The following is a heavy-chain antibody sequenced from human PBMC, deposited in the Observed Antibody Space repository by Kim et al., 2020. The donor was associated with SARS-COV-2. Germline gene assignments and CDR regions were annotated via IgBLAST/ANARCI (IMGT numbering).Heavy chain of an antibody. V-gene: IGHV4-31*03. CDR2: IYYSGST. J-gene: IGHJ5*02. CDR3: ARGCGGDCYWESGGFDP. CDR1: GGSISSGGYY. D-gene: IGHD2-21*02. Sequence: SETLSLTCTVSGGSISSGGYYWSWIRQHPGKGLEWIGYIYYSGSTYYNPSLKSRVTISVDTSKNQFSLKLSSVTAADTAVYYCARGCGGDCYWESGGFDPWGQGTLVTVSS.